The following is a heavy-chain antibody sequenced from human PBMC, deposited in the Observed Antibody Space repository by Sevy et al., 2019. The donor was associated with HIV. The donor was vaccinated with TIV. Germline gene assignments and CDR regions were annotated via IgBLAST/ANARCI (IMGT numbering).Heavy chain of an antibody. CDR2: IFRSGDVK. CDR1: GFTFSNYA. V-gene: IGHV3-23*01. CDR3: AGARYDSSGSFDAFDI. D-gene: IGHD3-22*01. Sequence: GGSLRLSCTGSGFTFSNYAMNWVRQAPGKGLEWVSTIFRSGDVKYYADSVKGRFTISRDNSRNTLFLQMKSLRAEDTAVYYCAGARYDSSGSFDAFDIWGQGTMVTVSS. J-gene: IGHJ3*02.